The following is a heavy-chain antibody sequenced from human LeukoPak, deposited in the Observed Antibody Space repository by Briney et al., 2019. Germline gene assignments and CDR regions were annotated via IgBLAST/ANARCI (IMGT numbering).Heavy chain of an antibody. CDR2: INHDGSVK. V-gene: IGHV3-7*01. Sequence: PGGSLRLSCVVSGFTFSSSWMAWVRQAPGKGLQWVANINHDGSVKNYVGSVKGRFAISRDNAQSSFYLQMNSLETDDTAVYYCAKDSYSKGDYWGQGTLVTVSS. CDR1: GFTFSSSW. D-gene: IGHD4-11*01. J-gene: IGHJ4*02. CDR3: AKDSYSKGDY.